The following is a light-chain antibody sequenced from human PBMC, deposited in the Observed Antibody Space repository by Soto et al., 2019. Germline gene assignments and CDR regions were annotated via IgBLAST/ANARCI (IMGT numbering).Light chain of an antibody. V-gene: IGLV2-14*01. CDR2: EVS. CDR1: SSDVGAYNY. CDR3: SSYTITRTYV. J-gene: IGLJ1*01. Sequence: QSALTQPASVSGSPGQSITISCTGTSSDVGAYNYVSWYQQYPGKVPKVMIYEVSNRPSGVSNRFSGSNSGNTASLTISGLQAEDEADYYCSSYTITRTYVFGTGTKLTVL.